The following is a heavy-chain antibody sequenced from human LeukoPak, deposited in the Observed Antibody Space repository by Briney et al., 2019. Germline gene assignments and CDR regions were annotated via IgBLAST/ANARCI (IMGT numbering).Heavy chain of an antibody. V-gene: IGHV3-11*06. CDR1: GFTFSDYY. CDR2: ISSSSSYT. D-gene: IGHD5-24*01. J-gene: IGHJ4*02. CDR3: ARVRRDGYNLIDY. Sequence: GSLRLSCAASGFTFSDYYMSWIRQAPGKGLEWVSYISSSSSYTNYADSVKGRFTISRDNAKNSLYLQMNSLRAEDTAAYYCARVRRDGYNLIDYWGQGTLVTVSS.